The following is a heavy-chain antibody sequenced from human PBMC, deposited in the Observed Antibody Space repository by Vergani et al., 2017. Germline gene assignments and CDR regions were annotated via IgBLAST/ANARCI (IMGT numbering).Heavy chain of an antibody. V-gene: IGHV1-3*01. D-gene: IGHD6-19*01. CDR2: INAGNGNT. J-gene: IGHJ4*02. CDR1: GGTFSSYA. CDR3: ARSPPTGYSSGWYDY. Sequence: QVQLVQSGAEVKKPGSSVKVSCKASGGTFSSYAISWVRQDPGQGLEWMGWINAGNGNTKYSQKFQGRVTITRDTSASTAYMELSSLRSEDTAVYYCARSPPTGYSSGWYDYWGQGTLVTVSS.